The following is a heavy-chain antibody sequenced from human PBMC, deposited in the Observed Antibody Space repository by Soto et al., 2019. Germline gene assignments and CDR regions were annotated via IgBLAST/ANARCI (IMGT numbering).Heavy chain of an antibody. V-gene: IGHV4-61*01. Sequence: SENLSLTCTVSGGSVSRRFYYYNWIRQPPGKGLEWIGYIYNSVTTNYNSSLESRVTISVDTSKNMFSLRLSSVTAADTAVYYCALADSGNNYHCFLILREAKMVTVS. CDR3: ALADSGNNYHCFLI. CDR2: IYNSVTT. CDR1: GGSVSRRFYY. D-gene: IGHD1-26*01. J-gene: IGHJ3*02.